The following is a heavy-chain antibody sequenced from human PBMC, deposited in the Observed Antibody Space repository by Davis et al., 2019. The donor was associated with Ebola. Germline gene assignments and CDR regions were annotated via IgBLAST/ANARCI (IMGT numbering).Heavy chain of an antibody. CDR2: ISSSSSYI. CDR3: AREVAVAYFDY. V-gene: IGHV3-21*01. CDR1: GFTFSSYN. J-gene: IGHJ4*02. Sequence: GGSLRLSCAASGFTFSSYNMNWVRQAPGKGLEWVSSISSSSSYIYYADSVKGRFTISRDNAKNSLYLQMNSLRAEDTAVYYCAREVAVAYFDYWGQGTLVTVSS. D-gene: IGHD6-19*01.